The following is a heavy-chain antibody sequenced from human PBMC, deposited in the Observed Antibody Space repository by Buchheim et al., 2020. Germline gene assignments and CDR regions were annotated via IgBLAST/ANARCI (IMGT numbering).Heavy chain of an antibody. CDR1: GFNFSSYW. CDR3: ARADSSRLSYYYYGMDV. D-gene: IGHD6-13*01. V-gene: IGHV3-7*01. CDR2: IKQDGSEK. Sequence: EVQLVESGGGLVQPGGSLRLSCAASGFNFSSYWMSWVRQAPGKGLEWVANIKQDGSEKYYVDSVKGRFTISRDKAKKSLYLQMNSLRAEDTAVYYCARADSSRLSYYYYGMDVWGQGTT. J-gene: IGHJ6*02.